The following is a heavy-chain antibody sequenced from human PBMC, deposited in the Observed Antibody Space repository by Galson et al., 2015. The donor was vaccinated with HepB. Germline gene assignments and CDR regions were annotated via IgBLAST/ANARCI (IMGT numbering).Heavy chain of an antibody. CDR2: IIPIFGTA. Sequence: SVKVSCKASGGTFSSYAISWVRQAPGQGLEWMGGIIPIFGTANYAQKFQGRVTITADESTSTAYMELSSLRSEDTAVYYCARGGYYDSSGYYPVGGLFDYWGQGTLVTVSS. J-gene: IGHJ4*02. CDR3: ARGGYYDSSGYYPVGGLFDY. CDR1: GGTFSSYA. D-gene: IGHD3-22*01. V-gene: IGHV1-69*13.